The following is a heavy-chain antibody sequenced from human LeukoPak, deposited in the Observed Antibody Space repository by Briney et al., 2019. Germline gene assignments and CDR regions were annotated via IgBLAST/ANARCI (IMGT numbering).Heavy chain of an antibody. Sequence: GGSLRLSCAVSGFTFSKAWMSWVRQAPGKGLEWVGRIKSKTDGETTDYAAPVKGRFTISRDNAENTLYLQMNSLRPEDTALYYCARSQSGVFDVWGQGTMVIVSS. J-gene: IGHJ3*01. CDR3: ARSQSGVFDV. D-gene: IGHD2-15*01. CDR2: IKSKTDGETT. V-gene: IGHV3-15*05. CDR1: GFTFSKAW.